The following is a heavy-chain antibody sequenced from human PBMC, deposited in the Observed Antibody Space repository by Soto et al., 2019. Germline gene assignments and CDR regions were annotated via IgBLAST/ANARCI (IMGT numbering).Heavy chain of an antibody. CDR2: ISGTSVYI. CDR3: AREGALKPFSS. J-gene: IGHJ5*02. Sequence: GGSLRLSCVASGFTFSNYNMNWVSQAPGKGLEWVSHISGTSVYIHYADSVKGRFTISRDNAKNSVYLQMDSLRVEGTAVYYCAREGALKPFSSWGQGALVTVSS. CDR1: GFTFSNYN. V-gene: IGHV3-21*01.